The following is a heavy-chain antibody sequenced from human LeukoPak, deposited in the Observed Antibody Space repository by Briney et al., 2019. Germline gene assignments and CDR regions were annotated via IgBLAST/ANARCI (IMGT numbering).Heavy chain of an antibody. CDR1: GFTFSSYG. J-gene: IGHJ4*02. D-gene: IGHD5-12*01. CDR2: IWYDGSNK. V-gene: IGHV3-33*01. CDR3: ARDSSVGYSGYDLDY. Sequence: PGGSLRLSCAASGFTFSSYGMHWVRQAPGKGLEWVAVIWYDGSNKYYADSVKGRFTISRDNSKNTLYLQMNSLRAEDTAVYYCARDSSVGYSGYDLDYWGQGTLVTVSS.